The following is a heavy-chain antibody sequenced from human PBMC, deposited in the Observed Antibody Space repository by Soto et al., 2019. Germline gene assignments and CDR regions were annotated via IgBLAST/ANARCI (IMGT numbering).Heavy chain of an antibody. CDR3: AKTYDGSGQPSHWFGP. Sequence: ASVKVSCKASGYTFTGYYIHWLRQAPGQGLEWVGWINPKTGATNFAQRFQGRVTMTRDTSITTAYMDLSSLTSDDTATYYCAKTYDGSGQPSHWFGPWGQGTPVTVSS. V-gene: IGHV1-2*02. CDR2: INPKTGAT. J-gene: IGHJ5*02. CDR1: GYTFTGYY. D-gene: IGHD3-22*01.